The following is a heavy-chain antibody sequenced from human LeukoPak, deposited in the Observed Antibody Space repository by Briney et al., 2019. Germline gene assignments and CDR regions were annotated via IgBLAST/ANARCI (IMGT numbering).Heavy chain of an antibody. Sequence: GGSLRLSCAASGFTFSTSGFIFSSYAMSWVRQAPGKGLDWVSAISGSSSTYYADSVKGRFTISRDNSKNTLYLQMNSLRAEDTAVYYCVKAHSRSAYDAFDIWGQGTMVTVSS. CDR3: VKAHSRSAYDAFDI. J-gene: IGHJ3*02. CDR1: GFTFSTSGFIFSSYA. CDR2: ISGSSST. V-gene: IGHV3-23*01. D-gene: IGHD6-6*01.